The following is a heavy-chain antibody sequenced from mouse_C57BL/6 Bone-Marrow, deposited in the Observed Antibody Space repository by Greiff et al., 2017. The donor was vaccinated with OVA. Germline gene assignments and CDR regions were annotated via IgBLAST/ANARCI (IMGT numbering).Heavy chain of an antibody. CDR1: GYSITSGYY. V-gene: IGHV3-6*01. D-gene: IGHD2-4*01. CDR3: ARSYDYDGY. CDR2: ISYDGSN. J-gene: IGHJ2*01. Sequence: EVQLVESGPGLVKPSQSLSLTCSVTGYSITSGYYWNWIRQFPGNKLEWMGYISYDGSNNYNPSLKNRISITRDTSKNQFFLKLNSVTTEDTATYYCARSYDYDGYWGQGTTLTVSS.